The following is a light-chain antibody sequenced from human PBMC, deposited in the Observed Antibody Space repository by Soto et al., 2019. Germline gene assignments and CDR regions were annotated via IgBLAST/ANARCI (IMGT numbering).Light chain of an antibody. CDR3: CSYAGTNTYV. Sequence: QSALTQPASVSGSPGQSITISCTGTSSDVGNYNLVSWYQQHPGKVPKVMIYEDTKRPSGVSNRFSGSKSGNTASLTISGLQAEDEADYYCCSYAGTNTYVFGSGTKVTVL. J-gene: IGLJ1*01. CDR1: SSDVGNYNL. CDR2: EDT. V-gene: IGLV2-23*01.